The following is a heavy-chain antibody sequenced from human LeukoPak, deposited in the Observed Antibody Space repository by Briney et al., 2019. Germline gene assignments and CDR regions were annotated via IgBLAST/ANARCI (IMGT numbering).Heavy chain of an antibody. D-gene: IGHD2-2*03. Sequence: SGPTLVNPTQTLTLTCTFSGFSLSTGGVGVGWIRQPPGKALEWLALIYWNDDKRYSPSLKSRLTITKDTSKNQVVLTMTNMDPVDTATYYCAHGSSGYCSSTSCLSPFDYWGQGTLVTVSS. CDR2: IYWNDDK. CDR1: GFSLSTGGVG. V-gene: IGHV2-5*01. J-gene: IGHJ4*02. CDR3: AHGSSGYCSSTSCLSPFDY.